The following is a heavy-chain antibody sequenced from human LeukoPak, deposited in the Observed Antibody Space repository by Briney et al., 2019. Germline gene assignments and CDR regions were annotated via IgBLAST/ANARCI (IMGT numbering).Heavy chain of an antibody. CDR3: TRSPYSSSWTFEY. D-gene: IGHD6-13*01. CDR1: GYTFSGYW. CDR2: VNSDGSRT. V-gene: IGHV3-74*01. J-gene: IGHJ4*02. Sequence: GGSLRLSCAASGYTFSGYWIHWVRQAPVKGLEWVSRVNSDGSRTDYADSVKGRFTISRDNAKNTLYLHMHSLRPEDTAVYYCTRSPYSSSWTFEYWGQGTLVSVPS.